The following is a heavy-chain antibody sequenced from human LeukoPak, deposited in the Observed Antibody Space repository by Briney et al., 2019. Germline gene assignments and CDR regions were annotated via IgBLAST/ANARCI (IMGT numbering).Heavy chain of an antibody. CDR3: ASPYSGYATLDY. J-gene: IGHJ4*02. CDR1: GGTFSSYA. V-gene: IGHV1-69*05. Sequence: ASVKVSCKASGGTFSSYAISLVRQAPGRGLEWMGRIIPIFGTANYAQKFQGRVTITTDESTSTAYMELSSLRSEDTAVYYCASPYSGYATLDYWGKGILVTASS. D-gene: IGHD5-12*01. CDR2: IIPIFGTA.